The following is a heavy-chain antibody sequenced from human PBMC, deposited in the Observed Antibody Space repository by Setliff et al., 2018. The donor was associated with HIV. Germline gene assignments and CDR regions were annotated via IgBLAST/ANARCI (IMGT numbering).Heavy chain of an antibody. CDR2: IFPGDSDT. CDR1: GYNFNTDW. J-gene: IGHJ6*03. Sequence: AGESLKISCKGPGYNFNTDWIAWVRQKPGKGLEWMGSIFPGDSDTKYSPSFEGQVTISADKSTSTAYLKWSRLRASDTGIYYCAGLRGDYVGQYYYYMDVWGEGTTVTVSS. CDR3: AGLRGDYVGQYYYYMDV. D-gene: IGHD4-17*01. V-gene: IGHV5-51*01.